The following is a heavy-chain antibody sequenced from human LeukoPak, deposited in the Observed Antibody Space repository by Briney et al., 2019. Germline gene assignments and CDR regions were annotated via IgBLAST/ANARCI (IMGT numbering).Heavy chain of an antibody. CDR2: IYSGGST. D-gene: IGHD3-10*01. J-gene: IGHJ4*02. V-gene: IGHV3-53*01. CDR1: GFTVSSNY. Sequence: PGGSLRLSCAASGFTVSSNYMSWVRQAPGKELEWVSVIYSGGSTYYADSVKGRFTISRDNSKNTLYLQMSSLRAEDTAVYYCAREKESSFDYWGQGTLVTVSS. CDR3: AREKESSFDY.